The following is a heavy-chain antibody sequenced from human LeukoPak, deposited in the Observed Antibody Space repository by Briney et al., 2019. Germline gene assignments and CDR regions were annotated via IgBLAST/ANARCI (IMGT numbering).Heavy chain of an antibody. Sequence: SQTLSLTCALSGDSFSSNSAAWNWIRQSPSRGFEWLVRTYYRSNLYNDYAVSVKNRITINPDTSKNQFSLQLNSVTPEDTAVYYCAREWQQLGLNDYWGQGTLVTVSS. J-gene: IGHJ4*02. CDR3: AREWQQLGLNDY. V-gene: IGHV6-1*01. CDR1: GDSFSSNSAA. CDR2: TYYRSNLYN. D-gene: IGHD6-13*01.